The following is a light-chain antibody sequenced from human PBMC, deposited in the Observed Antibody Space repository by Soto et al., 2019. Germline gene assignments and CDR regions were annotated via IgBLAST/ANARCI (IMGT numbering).Light chain of an antibody. Sequence: DIVMTQSPDSLAVSLGERATINCKSSQSVLYSSNNKNYLAWYQQRTGQPPNLLIYWASTRESVVPDRFSCSGSGTDFTLTISRLQAEDVAIYYCQQYFSFPWTFGQGTKVEMK. V-gene: IGKV4-1*01. CDR1: QSVLYSSNNKNY. CDR3: QQYFSFPWT. J-gene: IGKJ1*01. CDR2: WAS.